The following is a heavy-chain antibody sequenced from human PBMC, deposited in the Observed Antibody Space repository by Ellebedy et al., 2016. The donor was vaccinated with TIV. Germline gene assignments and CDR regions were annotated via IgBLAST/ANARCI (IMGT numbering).Heavy chain of an antibody. V-gene: IGHV3-23*01. CDR1: GFTFSDYY. CDR2: ISGSGGRT. J-gene: IGHJ6*02. Sequence: PAGSLRLSCTASGFTFSDYYMSCIRQAPGKGLEWVSAISGSGGRTFYADSVKGRFTISRDNSKNTLYLQMNSLRAEDTAVYYCARLLGEMGYYYAMDVWGQGTTVTVSS. D-gene: IGHD3-10*01. CDR3: ARLLGEMGYYYAMDV.